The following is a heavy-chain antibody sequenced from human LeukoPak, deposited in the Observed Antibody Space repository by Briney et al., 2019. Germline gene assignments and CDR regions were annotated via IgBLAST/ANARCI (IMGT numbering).Heavy chain of an antibody. Sequence: NASQTLSLTCTVSGGSISSGDYYWSWIRQLPGKGLEWIGYIYYSGSTYYNPSLKSRVTISVDTSKNQFSLKLSSVTAADTAVYYCARYGSGSYYFADYWGQGTLVTVSS. CDR1: GGSISSGDYY. V-gene: IGHV4-30-4*08. CDR2: IYYSGST. D-gene: IGHD3-10*01. CDR3: ARYGSGSYYFADY. J-gene: IGHJ4*02.